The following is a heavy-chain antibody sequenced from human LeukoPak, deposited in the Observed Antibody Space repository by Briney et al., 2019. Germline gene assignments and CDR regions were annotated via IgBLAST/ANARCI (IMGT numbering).Heavy chain of an antibody. CDR1: KFTFSHYG. D-gene: IGHD1-1*01. CDR3: AKTGGHSGGDY. V-gene: IGHV3-30*18. CDR2: ISYDGSNK. J-gene: IGHJ4*02. Sequence: PGGSLRLSCTASKFTFSHYGMQWVRQAPGKGLEWVAVISYDGSNKYYADSVKGRFTISRDNSKNTLYLQMNSLRAEDTAVYYCAKTGGHSGGDYWGQGTLVTVSS.